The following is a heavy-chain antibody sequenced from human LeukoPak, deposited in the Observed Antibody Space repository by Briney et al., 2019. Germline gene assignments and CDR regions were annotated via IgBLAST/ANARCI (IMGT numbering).Heavy chain of an antibody. V-gene: IGHV3-7*01. J-gene: IGHJ4*02. D-gene: IGHD5-18*01. CDR2: IKQDGSEK. CDR3: ARDGYGTNFDY. Sequence: GGSLRLSCAASGFTFTHFWMSWVRQAPGKGLEWVANIKQDGSEKYCVDSVKGRFTISRDNAKNSLYLQMNSLRAEDTAVYYCARDGYGTNFDYWGQGTLVTVSS. CDR1: GFTFTHFW.